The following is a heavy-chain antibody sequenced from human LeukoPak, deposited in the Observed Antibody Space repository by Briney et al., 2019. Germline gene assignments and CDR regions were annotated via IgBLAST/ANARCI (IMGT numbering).Heavy chain of an antibody. CDR2: IIHSGST. D-gene: IGHD2-2*01. CDR3: ARDAYCSSTSCYFVGFDY. V-gene: IGHV4-34*12. Sequence: SETLSLTCAVYGGSFSGYYWSWIRQPPGKGLEWIGEIIHSGSTNYNPSLKSRVTISVDTSKNQFSLKLSSVTAADTAVYYCARDAYCSSTSCYFVGFDYWGQGTLVTVSS. J-gene: IGHJ4*02. CDR1: GGSFSGYY.